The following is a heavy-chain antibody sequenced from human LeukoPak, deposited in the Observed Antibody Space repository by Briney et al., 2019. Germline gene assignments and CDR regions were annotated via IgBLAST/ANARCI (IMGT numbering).Heavy chain of an antibody. CDR1: GFTFSSYG. V-gene: IGHV3-30*02. D-gene: IGHD2-21*02. CDR3: ANAYCGGDCYSLIDEFDY. CDR2: IRYDGSNK. J-gene: IGHJ4*02. Sequence: GGSLRLSCAASGFTFSSYGMHWVRQAPGKGLEWVAFIRYDGSNKYYADSVKGRFTISRDNSKNTLYLQMNSLRAEDTAVYYCANAYCGGDCYSLIDEFDYWGQGTLVTVSS.